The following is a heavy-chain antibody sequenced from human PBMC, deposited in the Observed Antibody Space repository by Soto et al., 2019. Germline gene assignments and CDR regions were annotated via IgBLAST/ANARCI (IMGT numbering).Heavy chain of an antibody. Sequence: EVQLVESGGGLVKPGGSLRLSCAASGLTFSNAWMNWVRQAPGKGLEWVGRIKSKFNGGTIDYAAPVKGRFTISRDDSKNTLYLQMNSLNTEDTPVYYCTTGLIWFGDGWFDPWGQGTLVTVSS. CDR2: IKSKFNGGTI. V-gene: IGHV3-15*07. CDR3: TTGLIWFGDGWFDP. J-gene: IGHJ5*02. CDR1: GLTFSNAW. D-gene: IGHD3-10*01.